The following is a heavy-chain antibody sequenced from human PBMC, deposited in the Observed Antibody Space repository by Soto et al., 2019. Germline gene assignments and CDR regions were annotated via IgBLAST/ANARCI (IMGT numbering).Heavy chain of an antibody. CDR1: GYSFTSYW. CDR2: IYPGDSDT. Sequence: GESLKISCKGSGYSFTSYWIGWVRQMPGKGLEWMGIIYPGDSDTRYSPSFQGQVTISADKSISTAYLQWSSLKASDTAMYYCARQSADYYYYMDVWGKGTTVTVSS. CDR3: ARQSADYYYYMDV. V-gene: IGHV5-51*01. J-gene: IGHJ6*03.